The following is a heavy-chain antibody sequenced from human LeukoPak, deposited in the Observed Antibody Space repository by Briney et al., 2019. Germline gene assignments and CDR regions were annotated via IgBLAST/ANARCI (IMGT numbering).Heavy chain of an antibody. V-gene: IGHV3-66*01. D-gene: IGHD1-1*01. CDR1: GFTFSSYS. CDR2: IYSGGST. CDR3: ARDRGPNCLDY. Sequence: GGSLRLSCAASGFTFSSYSMNWVRQAPGKGLEWVSVIYSGGSTYYADSVKGRFTISRDNSKNTLYLQMNSLRAEDTAVYYCARDRGPNCLDYWGQGTLVTVSS. J-gene: IGHJ4*02.